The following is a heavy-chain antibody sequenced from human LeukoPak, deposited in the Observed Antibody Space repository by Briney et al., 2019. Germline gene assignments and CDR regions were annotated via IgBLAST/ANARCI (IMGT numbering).Heavy chain of an antibody. CDR3: ARSATIWFDP. CDR2: IYHSGST. CDR1: GGSFSGYY. J-gene: IGHJ5*02. V-gene: IGHV4-34*01. Sequence: PSETLSLTCAVYGGSFSGYYWSWIRQPPGKGLEWIGYIYHSGSTYYNPSLKSRVTISVDRSKNQFSLKLSSVTAADTAVYYCARSATIWFDPWGQGTLVTVSS. D-gene: IGHD1-1*01.